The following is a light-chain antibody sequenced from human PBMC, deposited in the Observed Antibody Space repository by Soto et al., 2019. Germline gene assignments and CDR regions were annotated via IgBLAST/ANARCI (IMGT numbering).Light chain of an antibody. J-gene: IGKJ1*01. V-gene: IGKV3-15*01. CDR3: QQYNNWPPWT. CDR1: QSVSSN. CDR2: GAS. Sequence: EIVRTQSPATLSVSPGERATLSCRASQSVSSNLAWYQQKPGQAPRLLIYGASTRATGIPARFSGSGSGTEVTLTISSLQSEDFAVYYCQQYNNWPPWTFGQGTQLQIK.